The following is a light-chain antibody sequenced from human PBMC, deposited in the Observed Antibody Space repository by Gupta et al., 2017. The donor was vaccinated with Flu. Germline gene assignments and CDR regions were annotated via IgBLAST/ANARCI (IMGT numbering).Light chain of an antibody. V-gene: IGLV3-1*01. CDR1: KCGSKY. CDR3: QEWNTNSWV. CDR2: KDS. Sequence: STGNTASMTCSGVKCGSKYTCWQQQTPAHSLVLFIYKDSNRPARVPGRFSDSNSATTATLTISGTQAVDDYYYYSQEWNTNSWVFGTGIKLTVL. J-gene: IGLJ1*01.